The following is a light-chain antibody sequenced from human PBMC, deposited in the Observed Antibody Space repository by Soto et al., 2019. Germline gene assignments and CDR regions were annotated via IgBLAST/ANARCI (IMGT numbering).Light chain of an antibody. CDR1: QDISNN. Sequence: DIQMTQSPSSLSASVGDRVTITCQASQDISNNLHWYQVKPGKAPKILIHDASTLETGVPSRFSGSGSGTDFTVTINSLEPEDVATYYCQQYDDLPRTFGQGTKLQVK. CDR3: QQYDDLPRT. V-gene: IGKV1-33*01. J-gene: IGKJ2*01. CDR2: DAS.